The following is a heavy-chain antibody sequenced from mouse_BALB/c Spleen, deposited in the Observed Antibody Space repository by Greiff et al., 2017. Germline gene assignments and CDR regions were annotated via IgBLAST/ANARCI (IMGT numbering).Heavy chain of an antibody. Sequence: VQLQQSGAELVRSGASVKLSCTASGFNIKDYYMHWVKQRPEQGLEWIGWIDPENGDTEYAPKFQGKATMTADTSSNTAYLQLSSLTSEDTAVYYCISTVVARMDYWGQGTSVTVSS. J-gene: IGHJ4*01. V-gene: IGHV14-4*02. CDR2: IDPENGDT. CDR1: GFNIKDYY. D-gene: IGHD1-1*01. CDR3: ISTVVARMDY.